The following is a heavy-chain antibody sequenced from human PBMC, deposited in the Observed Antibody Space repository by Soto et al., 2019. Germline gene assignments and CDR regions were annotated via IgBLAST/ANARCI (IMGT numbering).Heavy chain of an antibody. Sequence: PGGSLRLSCAVSGFSVSSDYMTWVRQAPGKGLEWVSVIYSGGSTYYADSVTGRFTISRDNSKNSLYLQMNSLRAEDTAVYYCARVKYYNSWQHYYGMDVWGQGTTVTVSS. CDR1: GFSVSSDY. CDR3: ARVKYYNSWQHYYGMDV. CDR2: IYSGGST. J-gene: IGHJ6*02. V-gene: IGHV3-66*01. D-gene: IGHD3-10*01.